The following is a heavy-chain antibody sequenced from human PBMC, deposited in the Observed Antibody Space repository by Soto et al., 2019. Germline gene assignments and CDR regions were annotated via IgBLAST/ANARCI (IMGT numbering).Heavy chain of an antibody. J-gene: IGHJ4*02. CDR1: GYTFTSYG. CDR3: ARVNDYGDYGFSAY. Sequence: QVQLVQSGAEVKKPGASVKVSCKASGYTFTSYGISWVRQAPGQGLEWMGWISAYNGNTNYAQKHQGRVTMTTDTATSPAYMELRSLRSDDTAVYYCARVNDYGDYGFSAYWGQGTLVTVSS. V-gene: IGHV1-18*01. D-gene: IGHD4-17*01. CDR2: ISAYNGNT.